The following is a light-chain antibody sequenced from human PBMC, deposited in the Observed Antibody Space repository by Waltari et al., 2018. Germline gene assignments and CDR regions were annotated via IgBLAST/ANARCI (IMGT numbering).Light chain of an antibody. CDR2: DVS. J-gene: IGLJ3*02. CDR1: SRDVASHDC. CDR3: CSCAGTDTFWV. V-gene: IGLV2-11*01. Sequence: QSALTQPRSVSGSPGQSVTISCTRTSRDVASHDCVSGYQHHPGKAPKLMIYDVSERPSGVPDRFSGSQSGNTASLIISGLQADDEADYYCCSCAGTDTFWVFGGGTKLTVL.